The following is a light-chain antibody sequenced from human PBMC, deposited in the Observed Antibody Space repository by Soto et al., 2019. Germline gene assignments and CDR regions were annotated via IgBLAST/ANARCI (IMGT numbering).Light chain of an antibody. CDR3: QLYGSSPIT. Sequence: EIVLTQSPGTLSLSPGERATPSCRASQSVSSNYLVWYQQKPGQALRLLVYGASSRATGIPDRFSGSGSGTDFTLTISRLEPEDFAVYLCQLYGSSPITFGQGTRLEIK. J-gene: IGKJ5*01. CDR1: QSVSSNY. CDR2: GAS. V-gene: IGKV3-20*01.